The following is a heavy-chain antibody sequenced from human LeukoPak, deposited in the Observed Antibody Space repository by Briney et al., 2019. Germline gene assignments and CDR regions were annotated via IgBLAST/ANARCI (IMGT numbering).Heavy chain of an antibody. J-gene: IGHJ6*02. CDR2: IYYSGST. D-gene: IGHD2-15*01. V-gene: IGHV4-30-4*01. Sequence: SQTLSLTCTVSGGSISSGDYYWRWIRQPPGKGLEWIGYIYYSGSTYYNPSLKSRVTISVDTSKNQFSLKLSSVTAADTAVYYCAAGRYCSGGSCYSDYYYYGMDVWGQGTTVTVSS. CDR1: GGSISSGDYY. CDR3: AAGRYCSGGSCYSDYYYYGMDV.